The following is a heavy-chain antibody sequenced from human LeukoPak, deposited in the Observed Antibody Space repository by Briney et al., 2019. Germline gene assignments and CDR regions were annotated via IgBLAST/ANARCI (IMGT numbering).Heavy chain of an antibody. D-gene: IGHD7-27*01. CDR2: IYYSGSA. CDR3: AREGAGEAFDI. Sequence: SETLSLTCTVSGGSISSYYWSWIRQPPGKGLEWIGYIYYSGSANYNPSLKSRVTISVDTSKNQFSLKLSSVTAADTAVYYCAREGAGEAFDIWGQGTMVTVSS. CDR1: GGSISSYY. J-gene: IGHJ3*02. V-gene: IGHV4-59*01.